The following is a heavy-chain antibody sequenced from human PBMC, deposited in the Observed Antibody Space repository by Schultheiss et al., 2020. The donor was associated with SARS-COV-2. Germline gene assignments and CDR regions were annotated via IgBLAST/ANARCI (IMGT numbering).Heavy chain of an antibody. CDR3: ARRPIGGSSWYYFDY. D-gene: IGHD6-13*01. CDR2: ITHSGST. Sequence: SETLSLTCAVYGGSFSGYYWSWIRQPPGKGLEWIGEITHSGSTNYNPSLKSRITMSVDKSKNQFSLKLSSVTAADTAVYYCARRPIGGSSWYYFDYWGQGTLVTVSS. CDR1: GGSFSGYY. J-gene: IGHJ4*02. V-gene: IGHV4-34*10.